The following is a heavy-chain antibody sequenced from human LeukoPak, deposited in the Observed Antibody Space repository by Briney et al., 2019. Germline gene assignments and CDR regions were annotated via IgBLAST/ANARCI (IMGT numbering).Heavy chain of an antibody. CDR3: AREKVDSGSHPVHNWFDP. J-gene: IGHJ5*02. Sequence: APVKVSCKASGYTFNSYGITWVRQAPGQGLEWMGWIGAYNGKTNYAQKLQGGVTMTTDTSTSTAYMELRSLRSDDTAVYYCAREKVDSGSHPVHNWFDPWGQGTLVTVSS. D-gene: IGHD1-26*01. V-gene: IGHV1-18*01. CDR1: GYTFNSYG. CDR2: IGAYNGKT.